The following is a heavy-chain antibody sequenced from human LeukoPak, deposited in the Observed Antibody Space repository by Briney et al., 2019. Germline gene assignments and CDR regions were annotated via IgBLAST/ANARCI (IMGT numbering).Heavy chain of an antibody. Sequence: ASVTVSCKSSVYTFTIYGITWVRQAPGQGLEGMGWISPYNDNANYAQKLQGRVTMTTDTSTSTAYMELRSLRSDDTAVYYCARAGYCSGGSCHTGAFDIWGQGTMVTGS. J-gene: IGHJ3*02. V-gene: IGHV1-18*01. CDR1: VYTFTIYG. CDR3: ARAGYCSGGSCHTGAFDI. CDR2: ISPYNDNA. D-gene: IGHD2-15*01.